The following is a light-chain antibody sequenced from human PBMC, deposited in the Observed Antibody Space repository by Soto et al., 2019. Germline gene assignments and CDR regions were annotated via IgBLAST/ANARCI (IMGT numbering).Light chain of an antibody. CDR3: QQRSNWPPIT. CDR2: DAS. J-gene: IGKJ5*01. V-gene: IGKV3-11*01. CDR1: QSVSRY. Sequence: EIVFTQSPATLSLSPGERATLSCRASQSVSRYLAWYQQKPGQAPRLLIYDASNRATGIPARFSGSGSGTDFTLTISSLEHEDFAVYYCQQRSNWPPITFGQGTRLEIK.